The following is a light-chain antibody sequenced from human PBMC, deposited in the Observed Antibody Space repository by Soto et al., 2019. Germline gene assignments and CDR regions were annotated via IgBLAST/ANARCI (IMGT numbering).Light chain of an antibody. CDR1: QSVNTN. J-gene: IGKJ1*01. V-gene: IGKV3-15*01. CDR3: QQYNKWPRWT. CDR2: GAS. Sequence: EIVLTQSPGILSLSPGEGATLSCRASQSVNTNLAWYQQKPGQAPRLLIYGASTRATDIPARFSGSGSGTEFTLTISSLQSEDFAVYYCQQYNKWPRWTFGQGTKVDIK.